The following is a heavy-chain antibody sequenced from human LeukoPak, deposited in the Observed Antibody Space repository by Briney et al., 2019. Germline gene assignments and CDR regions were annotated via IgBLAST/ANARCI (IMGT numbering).Heavy chain of an antibody. CDR2: IIPIFGTA. CDR1: GGTFSSYA. CDR3: ARDPDPNDYVWGYAFDI. D-gene: IGHD3-16*01. V-gene: IGHV1-69*13. J-gene: IGHJ3*02. Sequence: GASVKVSCKASGGTFSSYAISWVRQAPGQGLEWMGGIIPIFGTANYAQKFQGRVTITADESTSTAYMELSSLRSEDTAVYYCARDPDPNDYVWGYAFDIWGQGTMVTVSS.